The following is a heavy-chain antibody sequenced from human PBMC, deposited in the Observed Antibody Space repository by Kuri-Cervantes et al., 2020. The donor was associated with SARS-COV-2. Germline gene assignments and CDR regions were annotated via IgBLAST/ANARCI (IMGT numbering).Heavy chain of an antibody. J-gene: IGHJ4*02. CDR3: ARDHDITMVQGVYFDY. CDR2: ISYDGSNK. V-gene: IGHV3-30-3*01. CDR1: GFTFSSYA. D-gene: IGHD3-10*01. Sequence: GGSLRLSCAASGFTFSSYAMHWVRQAPGKGLEWVAVISYDGSNKYYADSVKGRFTISRDNSKNTLYLQMNSLRAEDTVVYYCARDHDITMVQGVYFDYWGQGTLVTVSS.